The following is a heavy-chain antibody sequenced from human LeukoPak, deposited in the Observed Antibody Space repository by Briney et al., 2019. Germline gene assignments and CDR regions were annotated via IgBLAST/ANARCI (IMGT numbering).Heavy chain of an antibody. CDR2: IGTSSSIM. CDR3: ARREFYDTSGYLFDY. V-gene: IGHV3-48*03. D-gene: IGHD3-22*01. J-gene: IGHJ4*02. CDR1: GFIFSRYE. Sequence: GGSLRLSCVASGFIFSRYEMNWVRQAPGKGLEWLSYIGTSSSIMSYADSVKGRFTISRDNAKNSLYLQMNSLRAEDTAVYYCARREFYDTSGYLFDYWGQGTLVTVSS.